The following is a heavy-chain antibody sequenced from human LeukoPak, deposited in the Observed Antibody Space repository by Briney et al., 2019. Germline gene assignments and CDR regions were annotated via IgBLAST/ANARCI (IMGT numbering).Heavy chain of an antibody. CDR1: GFTFSTYA. CDR2: ITGSGDGT. D-gene: IGHD4-23*01. J-gene: IGHJ4*02. CDR3: ARPHDYGGNSLDY. V-gene: IGHV3-23*01. Sequence: GGSLRLSCAASGFTFSTYAMTWVRQAPGKGLEWVSSITGSGDGTSAADSVKGRFSISRDNSKNTLYLQMNSLRAEDTAVYYCARPHDYGGNSLDYWGQGTLVTVSS.